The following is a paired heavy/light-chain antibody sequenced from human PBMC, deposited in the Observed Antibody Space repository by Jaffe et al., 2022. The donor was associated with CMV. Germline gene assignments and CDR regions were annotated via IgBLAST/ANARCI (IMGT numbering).Light chain of an antibody. J-gene: IGKJ1*01. CDR2: DAS. CDR1: QSVSSY. Sequence: EIVLTQSPATLSLSPGERATLSCRASQSVSSYLAWYQQKPGQAPRLLIYDASNRATGIPARFSGSGSGTDFTLTISSLEPEDFAVYYCQQRSNWPPWTFGQGTKVEIK. CDR3: QQRSNWPPWT. V-gene: IGKV3-11*01.
Heavy chain of an antibody. J-gene: IGHJ6*03. CDR1: GGSISSSNW. CDR3: ARVPGGYCSGGSCYPPRYMDV. Sequence: QVQLQESGPGLVKPSGTLSLTCAVSGGSISSSNWWSWVRQPPGKGLEWIGEIYHSGSTNYNPSLKSRVTISVDKSKNQFSLKLSSVTAADTAVYYCARVPGGYCSGGSCYPPRYMDVWGKGTTVTVSS. V-gene: IGHV4-4*02. CDR2: IYHSGST. D-gene: IGHD2-15*01.